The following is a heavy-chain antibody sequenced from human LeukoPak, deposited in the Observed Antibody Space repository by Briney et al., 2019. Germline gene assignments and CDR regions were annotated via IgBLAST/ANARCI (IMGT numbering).Heavy chain of an antibody. CDR3: ARVGKYDFWSGHDATRLDY. CDR2: INHSGST. V-gene: IGHV4-34*01. D-gene: IGHD3-3*01. Sequence: SETLSLTCAVYGGSFSGYYWSWIRQPPGKGLEWIGEINHSGSTNYNPSLKSRVTISVDTSKNQFSLKLSSVTAADTAVYYYARVGKYDFWSGHDATRLDYWGQGSLVTVSS. J-gene: IGHJ4*02. CDR1: GGSFSGYY.